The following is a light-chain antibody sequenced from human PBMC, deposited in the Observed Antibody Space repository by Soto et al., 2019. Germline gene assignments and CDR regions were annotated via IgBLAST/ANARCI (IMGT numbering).Light chain of an antibody. CDR2: SND. V-gene: IGLV1-44*01. J-gene: IGLJ3*02. CDR1: SSKIGSNT. CDR3: ASWDDSLNGWV. Sequence: QSVLTQAPSASGTPGQRVTISGSGSSSKIGSNTVTWYQQVPVTAPKLLIYSNDQRPSGVPDRFSGSNSGTSASLAIAGLQSEDEADYYCASWDDSLNGWVFGGGTKLTGL.